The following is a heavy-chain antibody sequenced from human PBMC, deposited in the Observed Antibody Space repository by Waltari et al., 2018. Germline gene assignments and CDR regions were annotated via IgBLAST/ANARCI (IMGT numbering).Heavy chain of an antibody. D-gene: IGHD3-22*01. V-gene: IGHV4-4*07. CDR1: GGSISSYY. CDR2: IYTSGST. J-gene: IGHJ6*03. Sequence: QVQLQESGPGLVKPSETLSLTCTVSGGSISSYYWSWIRQPAGKGLEWIGRIYTSGSTNYNPSLKSRVTMSVDTSKNQFSLKLSSVTAADTAVYYCARSSRYGEYYYYYMDVWGKGTTVTISS. CDR3: ARSSRYGEYYYYYMDV.